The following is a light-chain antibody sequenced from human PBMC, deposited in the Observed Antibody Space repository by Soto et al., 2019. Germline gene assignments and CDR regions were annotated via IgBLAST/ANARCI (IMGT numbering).Light chain of an antibody. CDR1: QSASSY. CDR2: DAY. J-gene: IGKJ1*01. V-gene: IGKV3-11*01. CDR3: QQSYTTPRT. Sequence: PGKRATLSCRASQSASSYLAWYQQKPGQAPRLLIYDAYNRATGIPARFSGSGSETDFTLTITSLQPEDFATYYCQQSYTTPRTFGQGTKVDIK.